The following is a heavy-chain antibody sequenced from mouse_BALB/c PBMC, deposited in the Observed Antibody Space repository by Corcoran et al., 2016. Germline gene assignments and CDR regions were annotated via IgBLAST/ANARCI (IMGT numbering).Heavy chain of an antibody. D-gene: IGHD4-1*01. V-gene: IGHV1-26*01. Sequence: EVQLQQSGPELVKPGASVKISCKASGYSFTGYYMHWVKQSHVKSLEWIGRINPYNGATSYNQNFKDKASLTVDKSSSTAYMELHSLTSEDSAVYYCAGSDAGTGFDYWGQGTTLTVSS. CDR1: GYSFTGYY. J-gene: IGHJ2*01. CDR2: INPYNGAT. CDR3: AGSDAGTGFDY.